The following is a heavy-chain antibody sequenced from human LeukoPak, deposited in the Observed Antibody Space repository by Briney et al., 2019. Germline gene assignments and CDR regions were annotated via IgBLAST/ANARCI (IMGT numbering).Heavy chain of an antibody. CDR2: ISYDGSNK. Sequence: GRSLRLSCAASGFTFSSYAMHWVRQAPGKGLEWVTVISYDGSNKYYADSVMGRFTISRDNSKNMLYLQMNSLRAEDTAVYYCARDSYFARYFDWLPNAFDIWGQGTMVTVSS. V-gene: IGHV3-30*04. CDR3: ARDSYFARYFDWLPNAFDI. J-gene: IGHJ3*02. CDR1: GFTFSSYA. D-gene: IGHD3-9*01.